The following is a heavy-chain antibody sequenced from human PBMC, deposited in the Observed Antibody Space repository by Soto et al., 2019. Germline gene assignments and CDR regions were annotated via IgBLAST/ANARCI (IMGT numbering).Heavy chain of an antibody. V-gene: IGHV3-15*01. CDR3: TTDLGVTWKYYYYGMDV. CDR1: GFTFSNAW. Sequence: KAGGSLRLSCAASGFTFSNAWMSWVRQAPGKGLEWVGRIKSKTDGGTTDYAAPVKGRFTISRDDSKNTLYLQMNSLKTEDTAVYYCTTDLGVTWKYYYYGMDVWGQGTTVTVSS. D-gene: IGHD2-21*02. CDR2: IKSKTDGGTT. J-gene: IGHJ6*01.